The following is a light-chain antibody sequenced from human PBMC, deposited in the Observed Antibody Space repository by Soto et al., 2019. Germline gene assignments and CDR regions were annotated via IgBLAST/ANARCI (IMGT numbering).Light chain of an antibody. V-gene: IGKV1-5*01. Sequence: DIQMTQYPSTLSASVGERVTISCRASQSVNNWLAWYQRKPGKAPKLLIHDASTLESGIPSRFSGSGSGTEFTLTISSLQPDDCATYYCQQYNSYWTCGQGTKVEIK. CDR3: QQYNSYWT. CDR2: DAS. CDR1: QSVNNW. J-gene: IGKJ1*01.